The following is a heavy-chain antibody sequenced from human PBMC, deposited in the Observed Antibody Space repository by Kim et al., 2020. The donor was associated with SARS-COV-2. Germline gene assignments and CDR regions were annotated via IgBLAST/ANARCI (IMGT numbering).Heavy chain of an antibody. CDR1: GGSISSGGYY. CDR3: ATDPGLLWSGASYGMDG. CDR2: IYYSGST. V-gene: IGHV4-31*03. Sequence: SETLSLTCTVSGGSISSGGYYWSWIRQHPGKGLEWIGYIYYSGSTYYNPSLKSRVTISVDTSKNQFSLKLSSVTAADTAVYYCATDPGLLWSGASYGMDGWGQGTTVTVSS. J-gene: IGHJ6*02. D-gene: IGHD3-10*01.